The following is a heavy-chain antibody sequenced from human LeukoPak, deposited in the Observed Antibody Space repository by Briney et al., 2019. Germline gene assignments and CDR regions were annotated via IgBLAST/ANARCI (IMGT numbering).Heavy chain of an antibody. V-gene: IGHV4-38-2*02. D-gene: IGHD1-14*01. J-gene: IGHJ4*02. Sequence: PSETLSLTCSVSGHSISRGYHWAWVRQPPGKGLEWIGSVHHSGATYYNPSLNSRLTISADTSKNQFSLKMNSVTAADTAVYYCARINFNPDYWGQGTLVSVSS. CDR2: VHHSGAT. CDR1: GHSISRGYH. CDR3: ARINFNPDY.